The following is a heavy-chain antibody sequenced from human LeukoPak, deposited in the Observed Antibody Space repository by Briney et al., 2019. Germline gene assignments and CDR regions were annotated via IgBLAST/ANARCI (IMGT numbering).Heavy chain of an antibody. CDR2: IYYSGST. D-gene: IGHD1-7*01. Sequence: PSETLSLTCTVSGGSISSSSYYWGWIRQPPGKGLEWIGSIYYSGSTNYNPSLKSRVTISVDTSKNQFSLKLSSVTAADTAVYYCARGQLELPVLLDPWGQGTLVTVSS. J-gene: IGHJ5*02. CDR1: GGSISSSSYY. V-gene: IGHV4-39*07. CDR3: ARGQLELPVLLDP.